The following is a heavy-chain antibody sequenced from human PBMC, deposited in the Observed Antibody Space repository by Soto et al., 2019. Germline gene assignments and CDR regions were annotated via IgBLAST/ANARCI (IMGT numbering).Heavy chain of an antibody. Sequence: PGGSLRLSCAASGFTFSSYAMSWVRQAPGKGLEWVSAISGSGGSTYYADSVKGRFTISRDNSKNTLYLQMNSLRAEDTAVYYCAKEHGIVATSLNWFDPWGQGTLVTVSS. CDR1: GFTFSSYA. J-gene: IGHJ5*02. CDR3: AKEHGIVATSLNWFDP. V-gene: IGHV3-23*01. CDR2: ISGSGGST. D-gene: IGHD5-12*01.